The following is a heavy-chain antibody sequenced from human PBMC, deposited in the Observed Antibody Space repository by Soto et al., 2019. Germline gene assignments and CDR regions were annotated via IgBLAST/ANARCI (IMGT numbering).Heavy chain of an antibody. J-gene: IGHJ4*02. CDR1: GFTIGSDA. CDR3: AQLVRY. CDR2: ITGSDDIT. Sequence: GGSLRLSCAASGFTIGSDAMSWVRQAPGKGLEWVSVITGSDDITYYADSVKGRFTISRDISKNTVYLQMNSLRAEDTAVYYCAQLVRYWGQGTLVPVSS. V-gene: IGHV3-23*01.